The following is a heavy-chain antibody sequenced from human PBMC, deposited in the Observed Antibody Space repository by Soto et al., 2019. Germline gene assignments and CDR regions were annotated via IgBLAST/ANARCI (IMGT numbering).Heavy chain of an antibody. V-gene: IGHV1-69*13. D-gene: IGHD3-22*01. CDR1: GGTFSSYA. Sequence: ASVKVSCKASGGTFSSYAISWVRQAPGQGLEWMGGIIPIFGTANYAQKFQGRVTITADESTSTAYMELSSLRSEDTAVYYCAISTREDSSGSHGLGMDVWGQGTTVTRSS. CDR3: AISTREDSSGSHGLGMDV. J-gene: IGHJ6*02. CDR2: IIPIFGTA.